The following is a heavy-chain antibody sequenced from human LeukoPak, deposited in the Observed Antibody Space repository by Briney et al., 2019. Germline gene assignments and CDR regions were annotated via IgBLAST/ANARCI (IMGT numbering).Heavy chain of an antibody. CDR3: ARVVWFGGHDAFDI. V-gene: IGHV3-48*03. D-gene: IGHD3-10*01. Sequence: GGSLRLSCAASGFTFSSYEMNWVRQAPGKGLEWVSYISSSGSTIYYADSVKGRFTISRDNAKNSLYLQMNSLRAEDTAVYYCARVVWFGGHDAFDIWGQGAMVTASS. J-gene: IGHJ3*02. CDR2: ISSSGSTI. CDR1: GFTFSSYE.